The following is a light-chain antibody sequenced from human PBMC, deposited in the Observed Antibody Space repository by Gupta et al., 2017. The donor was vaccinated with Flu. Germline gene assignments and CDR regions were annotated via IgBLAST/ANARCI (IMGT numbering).Light chain of an antibody. V-gene: IGLV8-61*01. Sequence: QTVVTQEPSFSVSPGGTVTLTCGLSSGSVSTSYYPSWYQQTPGQAPRTLIYSTNTRSSGVPDRVSGSILGNKAALTITGAQAEEESDYYCVLYMGSGIWVFGGGTKLTVL. CDR1: SGSVSTSYY. J-gene: IGLJ3*02. CDR2: STN. CDR3: VLYMGSGIWV.